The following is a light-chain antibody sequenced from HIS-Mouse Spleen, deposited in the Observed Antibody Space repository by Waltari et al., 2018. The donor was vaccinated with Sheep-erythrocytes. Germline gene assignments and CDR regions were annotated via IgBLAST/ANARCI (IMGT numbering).Light chain of an antibody. V-gene: IGKV3-11*01. CDR3: QQRSNWYT. CDR1: QSVSSY. CDR2: DAS. J-gene: IGKJ2*01. Sequence: EIVFTQSPATVSLSPGERATLSCRASQSVSSYLAWYQQKPGQAPRLLIYDASNRATGIPARFSGSGSGKDFTLTISSLEPEDFAVYYCQQRSNWYTFGQGTKLEIK.